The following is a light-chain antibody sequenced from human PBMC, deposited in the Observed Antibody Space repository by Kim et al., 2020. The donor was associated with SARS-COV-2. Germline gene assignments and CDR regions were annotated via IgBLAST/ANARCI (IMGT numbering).Light chain of an antibody. Sequence: PGERATRSCRASQSINSNLAWYQQKPGQSPRLVIYGASKRATGIPARFSGSGSGTEFTLTVSSLQSEDFAVYYCQQANYWPRTFGQGTKVDIK. V-gene: IGKV3-15*01. CDR2: GAS. CDR3: QQANYWPRT. CDR1: QSINSN. J-gene: IGKJ1*01.